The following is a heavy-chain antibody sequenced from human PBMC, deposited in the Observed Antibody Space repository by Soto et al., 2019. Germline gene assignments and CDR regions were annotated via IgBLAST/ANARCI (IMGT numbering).Heavy chain of an antibody. D-gene: IGHD3-10*01. Sequence: EVQLVESGGGLVKPGGSLRLSCAASGFTFSSYSMNWVRQAPGKGLEWVSSISSSSSYIYYADSVKGRFTISRDNAKNSLYLQMNSLRAEDTAVYYCARDPMVRGVILDWGQGTLVTVSS. CDR3: ARDPMVRGVILD. V-gene: IGHV3-21*01. CDR1: GFTFSSYS. J-gene: IGHJ4*02. CDR2: ISSSSSYI.